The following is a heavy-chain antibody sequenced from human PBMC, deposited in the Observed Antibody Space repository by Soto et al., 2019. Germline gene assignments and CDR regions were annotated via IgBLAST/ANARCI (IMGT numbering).Heavy chain of an antibody. D-gene: IGHD2-15*01. CDR3: AKDLMSEGYCSGGSCYGFDY. CDR2: ITGRGYST. CDR1: GFMFSDYS. V-gene: IGHV3-48*01. J-gene: IGHJ4*02. Sequence: GGSRRLSCAATGFMFSDYSINWVRQAPGKGLEWVSYITGRGYSTYYADSVKGRFTISRDNAKNTLYLEMNSLRAEDTAVYYCAKDLMSEGYCSGGSCYGFDYWGQGTLVTVPQ.